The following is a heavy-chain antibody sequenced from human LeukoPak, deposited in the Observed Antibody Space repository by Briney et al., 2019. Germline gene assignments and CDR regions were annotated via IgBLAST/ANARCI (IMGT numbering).Heavy chain of an antibody. Sequence: PGGSLRLSCAASGFTVSTNYMWVRQAPGKGLEWVSVICSGGSTYYADSVKGRFTISRDNSKNTLYLQTNSLRAEDTAVYYCAREAYSGSYHPWGQGTLVTVSS. CDR3: AREAYSGSYHP. J-gene: IGHJ5*02. CDR1: GFTVSTNY. D-gene: IGHD1-26*01. CDR2: ICSGGST. V-gene: IGHV3-53*01.